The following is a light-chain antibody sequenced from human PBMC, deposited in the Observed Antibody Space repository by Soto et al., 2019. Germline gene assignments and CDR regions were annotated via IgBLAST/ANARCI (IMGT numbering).Light chain of an antibody. CDR2: DVS. Sequence: QSALTQPASVSGSPGQSLTISCTGTSSDVGGYNHVSWYQQHPGKAPKLMIYDVSNRPSGVSNRFSGSKSGNTASLTISGLQAEDEADYYCSSYTSSSTSVVFGGGTKVTVL. CDR3: SSYTSSSTSVV. J-gene: IGLJ2*01. V-gene: IGLV2-14*01. CDR1: SSDVGGYNH.